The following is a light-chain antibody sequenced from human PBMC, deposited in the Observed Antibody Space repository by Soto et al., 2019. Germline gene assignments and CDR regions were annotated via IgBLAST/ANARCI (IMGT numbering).Light chain of an antibody. Sequence: EIVLTQSLATLSLSPGERATLSCRASQSVSSYLAWYQQKPGQAPRLLIYDASNRATGIPARFSGSGSGTDFTLTIGSLEPEDFAVYYCQQRSNWPLTFGGGTKVDIK. CDR3: QQRSNWPLT. CDR1: QSVSSY. CDR2: DAS. V-gene: IGKV3-11*01. J-gene: IGKJ4*01.